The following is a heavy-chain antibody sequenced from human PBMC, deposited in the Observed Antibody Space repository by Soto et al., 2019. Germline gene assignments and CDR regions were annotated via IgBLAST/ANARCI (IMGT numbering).Heavy chain of an antibody. CDR1: GGTFSSYA. J-gene: IGHJ6*02. D-gene: IGHD3-10*01. Sequence: QVQLVQSGAEVKKPGSSVKVSCKASGGTFSSYAISWVRQAPGQGLEWMGGIIPIFGTANYAQKFQGRVTITADETPGPGYIGVSRLGSGDTAVYFCGGSTQGFGFSPSGRYYYYGMDVWGQGTTVTVSS. V-gene: IGHV1-69*01. CDR3: GGSTQGFGFSPSGRYYYYGMDV. CDR2: IIPIFGTA.